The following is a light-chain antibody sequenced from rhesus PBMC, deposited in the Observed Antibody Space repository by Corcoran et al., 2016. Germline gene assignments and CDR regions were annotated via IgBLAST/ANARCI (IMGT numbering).Light chain of an antibody. J-gene: IGLJ6*01. Sequence: QAALTQPRSVSGSPGQSVTISCTGTSSDIGGYNYVSWYQQHPGTAPKLMIYEVSKRPSGVSDRFSGSKSGNTASLTISGLQTEDEADYCCCSYAGSYTYDVFGSGTKLTVL. CDR3: CSYAGSYTYDV. V-gene: IGLV2-32*01. CDR2: EVS. CDR1: SSDIGGYNY.